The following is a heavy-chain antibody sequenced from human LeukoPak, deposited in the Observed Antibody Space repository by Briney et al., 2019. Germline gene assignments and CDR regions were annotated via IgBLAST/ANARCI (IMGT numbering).Heavy chain of an antibody. J-gene: IGHJ3*02. D-gene: IGHD3-22*01. Sequence: PGGSLRLSCAASGFTFSIYAISWVRQAPGKGLEWGSAISGSGGSTYYTDSVKGRFTISRDNSKKTLYLQMNSLRAEDTAVYQCAKGRYYHDNSDAFEIWGQGTMVTVSS. CDR1: GFTFSIYA. CDR3: AKGRYYHDNSDAFEI. CDR2: ISGSGGST. V-gene: IGHV3-23*01.